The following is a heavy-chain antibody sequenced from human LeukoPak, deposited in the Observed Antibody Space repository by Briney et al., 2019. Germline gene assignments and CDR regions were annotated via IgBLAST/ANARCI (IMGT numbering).Heavy chain of an antibody. CDR3: ARGVMVRGVLIDY. D-gene: IGHD3-10*01. V-gene: IGHV1-46*01. J-gene: IGHJ4*02. Sequence: GASVKGSCKASGYTFTSYYMHWVRQAPGQGLEWMGIINPSDGNPSYAQKFQSRVTMTRDMSTSTVFMEVNSLRAEDTAVYYCARGVMVRGVLIDYWGQGTLVTVSS. CDR2: INPSDGNP. CDR1: GYTFTSYY.